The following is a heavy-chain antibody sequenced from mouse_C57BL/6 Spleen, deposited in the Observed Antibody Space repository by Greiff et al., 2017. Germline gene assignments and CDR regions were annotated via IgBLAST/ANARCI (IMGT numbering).Heavy chain of an antibody. CDR1: GYTFTSYW. D-gene: IGHD2-1*01. CDR2: INPSSGYT. CDR3: ARTLDSGNYPAWFAY. Sequence: QVQLKESGAELAKPGASVKLSCKASGYTFTSYWMHWVKQRPGQGLEWIGYINPSSGYTKYNPKFKDKATLTADKSSSTAYMQLSSLTYEDSAVYYGARTLDSGNYPAWFAYWGQGTLVTVSA. J-gene: IGHJ3*01. V-gene: IGHV1-7*01.